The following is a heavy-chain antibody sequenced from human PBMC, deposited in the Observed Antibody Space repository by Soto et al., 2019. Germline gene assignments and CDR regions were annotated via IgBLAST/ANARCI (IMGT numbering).Heavy chain of an antibody. J-gene: IGHJ4*02. CDR3: TTKAQVVWLRLPDDY. CDR1: GFTFSNAW. D-gene: IGHD5-12*01. V-gene: IGHV3-15*07. Sequence: EVQLVESGGGLVKPGGSLRLSCAASGFTFSNAWMNWVRQAPGKGLEWVGRIKSKSNGGTTDYAAPVKGRFTISRHDSKNTLYLQMNSLKTEDTAVYYCTTKAQVVWLRLPDDYWGQGTLVTVSS. CDR2: IKSKSNGGTT.